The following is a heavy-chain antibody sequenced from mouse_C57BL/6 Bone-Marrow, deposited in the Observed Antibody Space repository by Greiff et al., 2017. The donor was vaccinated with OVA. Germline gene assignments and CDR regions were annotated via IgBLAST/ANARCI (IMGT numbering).Heavy chain of an antibody. D-gene: IGHD1-1*01. V-gene: IGHV5-6*01. Sequence: EVKLVESGGDLVKPGGSLKLSCAASGFTFSSYGMSWVRQTPDKRLEWVATIRSGGSYTYYPDSVKGRFTISRDNAKNTLYLQMSSLKSEDTAMYYCASATVAYWYFDVWGTGTTVTVSS. CDR2: IRSGGSYT. J-gene: IGHJ1*03. CDR3: ASATVAYWYFDV. CDR1: GFTFSSYG.